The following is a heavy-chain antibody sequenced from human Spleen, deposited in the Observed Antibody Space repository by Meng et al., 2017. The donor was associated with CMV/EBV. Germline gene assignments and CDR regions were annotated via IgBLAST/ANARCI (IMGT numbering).Heavy chain of an antibody. CDR3: ARDAGYCSGGSCGGHDY. Sequence: GESLRLSCAASGFTFSNYAMHWVRQAPGKGLEWVAVLSFDGSNKFYADSVKGRFTISRDNSKNTLFLQMNSLRAEDTAVYYCARDAGYCSGGSCGGHDYWGQGTLVTVSS. CDR1: GFTFSNYA. V-gene: IGHV3-30*04. D-gene: IGHD2-15*01. J-gene: IGHJ4*02. CDR2: LSFDGSNK.